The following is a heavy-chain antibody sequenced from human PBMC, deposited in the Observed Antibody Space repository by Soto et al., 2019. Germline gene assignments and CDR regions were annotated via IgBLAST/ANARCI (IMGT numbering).Heavy chain of an antibody. CDR3: AHRVLRTVFGLVTTTAIYFDF. V-gene: IGHV2-5*02. Sequence: KESGPTVVRPTETLTLTCRFSGFSLTTSGVGVCWSRQSPGKAPEWLALIYWDDDKRYSASLKSRLTITKDTSKNQVVLTVSDLDPTDTATYYCAHRVLRTVFGLVTTTAIYFDFWGQGTPVAVSS. CDR2: IYWDDDK. J-gene: IGHJ4*02. D-gene: IGHD3-3*01. CDR1: GFSLTTSGVG.